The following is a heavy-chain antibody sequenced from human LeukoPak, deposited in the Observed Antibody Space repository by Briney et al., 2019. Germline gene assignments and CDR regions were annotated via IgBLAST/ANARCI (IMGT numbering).Heavy chain of an antibody. J-gene: IGHJ4*02. CDR1: GYTFTSYY. CDR3: ASNYYGSGNYPVFYYFDY. V-gene: IGHV1-46*01. D-gene: IGHD3-10*01. CDR2: INPSGGST. Sequence: ASVKVSCKASGYTFTSYYMHWVRQAPGQGLEWMGIINPSGGSTSYAQKFQGRVTMTRDTSTSTAYMELRSLRSEDTAVYYCASNYYGSGNYPVFYYFDYWGQGTLVTVSS.